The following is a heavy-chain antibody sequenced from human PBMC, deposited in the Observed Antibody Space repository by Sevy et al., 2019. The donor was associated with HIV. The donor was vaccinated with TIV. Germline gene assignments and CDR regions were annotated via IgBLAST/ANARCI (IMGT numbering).Heavy chain of an antibody. CDR1: GGSFSGYY. J-gene: IGHJ5*02. Sequence: SETRSLTCAVHGGSFSGYYWSWIRESPGKGLEWIGEINDSRITNYNPSLKSRVTISVDTSKKEFSLRLSSVTAADTAVYYCARSPPVVVVPGAPSWFDPWGQGTLVTVSS. CDR3: ARSPPVVVVPGAPSWFDP. CDR2: INDSRIT. V-gene: IGHV4-34*01. D-gene: IGHD2-2*01.